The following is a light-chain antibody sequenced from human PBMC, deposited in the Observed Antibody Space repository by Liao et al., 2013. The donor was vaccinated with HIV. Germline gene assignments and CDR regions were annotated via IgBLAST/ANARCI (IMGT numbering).Light chain of an antibody. CDR3: QVWDTFIEHVV. J-gene: IGLJ2*01. V-gene: IGLV3-21*04. Sequence: SYVLTQPPSVSLAPGKTATITCEGDNIGDKSVQWYQQKPGQAPVLVLYYGSDRPSGIPERFSGSKSGNTATLTISRVEAGDEADYYCQVWDTFIEHVVFGGGTKLIVL. CDR1: NIGDKS. CDR2: YGS.